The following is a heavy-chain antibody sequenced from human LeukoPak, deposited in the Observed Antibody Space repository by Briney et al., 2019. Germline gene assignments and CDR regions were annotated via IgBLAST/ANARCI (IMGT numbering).Heavy chain of an antibody. CDR3: ARYGGSYYFDN. J-gene: IGHJ4*02. D-gene: IGHD1-26*01. CDR2: IKQDGSER. Sequence: PGGSLRLSCAASGFTFSNYWMSWVRQAPGKGLEWVANIKQDGSERYYVDSVKGRFTISRDNAKNSLYLQMNSLRAEDRAVYYCARYGGSYYFDNWGQGTLVTVSS. CDR1: GFTFSNYW. V-gene: IGHV3-7*01.